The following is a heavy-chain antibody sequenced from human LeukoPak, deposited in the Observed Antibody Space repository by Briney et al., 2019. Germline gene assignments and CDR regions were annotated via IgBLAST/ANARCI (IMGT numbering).Heavy chain of an antibody. V-gene: IGHV3-23*01. CDR1: GFTFSSYA. Sequence: TGRSLRLSCAASGFTFSSYALSWVRQAPGKGLEWVSAISDSGGSTYYADSVKGRFTISRDNSKNTLYLQMNSLRAEDTAVYYCATYDFWSGYGVGYWGQGTLVAVSS. CDR2: ISDSGGST. J-gene: IGHJ4*02. CDR3: ATYDFWSGYGVGY. D-gene: IGHD3-3*01.